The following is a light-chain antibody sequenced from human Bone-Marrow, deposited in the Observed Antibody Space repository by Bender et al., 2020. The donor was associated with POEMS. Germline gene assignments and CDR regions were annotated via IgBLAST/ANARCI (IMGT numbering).Light chain of an antibody. CDR2: QDT. CDR3: QAWDNRAAWV. J-gene: IGLJ1*01. CDR1: RLGDKY. Sequence: SYELTQPPSVSVSPGQTAIITCSGDRLGDKYACWYQQKPCQPPVLIIYQDTKRPSGIPERFSGSNSGNTATLTISEAQSVDEADYYCQAWDNRAAWVFGTGTKVTV. V-gene: IGLV3-1*01.